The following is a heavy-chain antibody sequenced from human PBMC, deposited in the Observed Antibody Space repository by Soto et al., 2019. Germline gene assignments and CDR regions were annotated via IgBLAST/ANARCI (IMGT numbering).Heavy chain of an antibody. J-gene: IGHJ4*02. V-gene: IGHV1-3*01. D-gene: IGHD3-22*01. Sequence: QVQLVQSGAEVKKPGASVKVSCKASGYTFTSYAMHWVRQAPAQSLEWMGWINAGNGNTKYSQKFQGRVTITRDTSASTAYMELSSLRSEDTAVYYCARGDYYDIHDYWGQGTLVTVSS. CDR2: INAGNGNT. CDR1: GYTFTSYA. CDR3: ARGDYYDIHDY.